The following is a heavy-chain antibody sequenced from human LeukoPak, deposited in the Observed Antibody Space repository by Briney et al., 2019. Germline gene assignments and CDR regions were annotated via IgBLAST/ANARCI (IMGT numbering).Heavy chain of an antibody. V-gene: IGHV3-49*03. Sequence: GGSLTLYCTASRFTCGDYAMSWFPPAPGQGREGVSFIRSRAYGGTKEYAASVTVRITISRDDSKSIAYLQMNSLKTEDTAVYYCTRDSYVLATYYYDSSGYSPSDYWGQGTLVTVSS. J-gene: IGHJ4*02. CDR2: IRSRAYGGTK. CDR3: TRDSYVLATYYYDSSGYSPSDY. D-gene: IGHD3-22*01. CDR1: RFTCGDYA.